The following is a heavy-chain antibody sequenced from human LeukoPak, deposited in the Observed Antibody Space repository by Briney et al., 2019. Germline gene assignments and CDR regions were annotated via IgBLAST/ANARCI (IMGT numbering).Heavy chain of an antibody. CDR1: GYTFTSYA. V-gene: IGHV1-18*01. D-gene: IGHD3-3*01. CDR2: ISAYNGNT. J-gene: IGHJ3*02. CDR3: ARAEDFWSGYLDAFDI. Sequence: ASVKVSCKASGYTFTSYAMNWVRQAPGQGLEWMGWISAYNGNTNYAQKLQGRVTMTTDTSTSTAYMELRSLRSDDTAVYYCARAEDFWSGYLDAFDIWGQGTMVTVSS.